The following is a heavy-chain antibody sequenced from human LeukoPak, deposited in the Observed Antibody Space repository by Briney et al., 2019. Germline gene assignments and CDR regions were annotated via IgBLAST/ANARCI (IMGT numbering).Heavy chain of an antibody. CDR3: ARPSVAYQRLRSGFVV. CDR1: GGSFSGYY. D-gene: IGHD2-2*01. V-gene: IGHV4-34*01. J-gene: IGHJ6*04. CDR2: INHSGST. Sequence: SETLSLTCAVYGGSFSGYYWSWIRQPPGKGLEWIGEINHSGSTNYNPSLKSRVTISVDTSKNQFSLKLSSVTAADTAVYYCARPSVAYQRLRSGFVVWGKGTTVTVSS.